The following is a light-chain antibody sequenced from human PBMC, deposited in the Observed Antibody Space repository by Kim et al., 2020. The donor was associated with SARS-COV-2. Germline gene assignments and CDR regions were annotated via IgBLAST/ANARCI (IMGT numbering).Light chain of an antibody. CDR3: QQYYSTPLT. CDR1: QSVLYSSNNKNY. V-gene: IGKV4-1*01. Sequence: ATINCKSSQSVLYSSNNKNYLAWYQQKPGQPPKLLIYWASTRESGVPDRFSGSGSGTDFTLTISSMQAEDVAVYYCQQYYSTPLTFGGGTKVDIK. CDR2: WAS. J-gene: IGKJ4*01.